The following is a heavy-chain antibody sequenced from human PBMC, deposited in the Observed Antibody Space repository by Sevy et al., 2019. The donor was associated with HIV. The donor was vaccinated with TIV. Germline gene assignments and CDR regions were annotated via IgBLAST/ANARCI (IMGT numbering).Heavy chain of an antibody. CDR3: ARDGGYSGYDEGEGAFDI. CDR2: ISYDGSNK. J-gene: IGHJ3*02. CDR1: GFTFSSYA. Sequence: GGSLRLSCAASGFTFSSYAMHWVRQAPGKGLEWVAVISYDGSNKYYADSVKGRFTISRDNSKNTLYLQMNSLRAEDTAVYYGARDGGYSGYDEGEGAFDIWGQGTMVTVS. D-gene: IGHD5-12*01. V-gene: IGHV3-30-3*01.